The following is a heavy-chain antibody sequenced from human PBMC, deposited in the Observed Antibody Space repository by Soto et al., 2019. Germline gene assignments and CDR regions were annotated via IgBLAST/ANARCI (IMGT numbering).Heavy chain of an antibody. Sequence: EVQLVESGGGLVQPGGSLRLSCVASGFTFSRYWMHRVRQAPGKGLVWVSRISSDGTTTNYADSVEGRFTISRDNARNTLYLQVNSLRAEDTAVYYCARDYWAQVDHWGQGTLVTVSS. CDR2: ISSDGTTT. CDR3: ARDYWAQVDH. CDR1: GFTFSRYW. V-gene: IGHV3-74*01. D-gene: IGHD2-8*02. J-gene: IGHJ4*02.